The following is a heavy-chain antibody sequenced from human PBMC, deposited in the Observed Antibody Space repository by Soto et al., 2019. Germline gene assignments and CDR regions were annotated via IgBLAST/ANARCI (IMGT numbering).Heavy chain of an antibody. CDR2: IYWDDDK. J-gene: IGHJ4*02. V-gene: IGHV2-5*02. D-gene: IGHD1-26*01. CDR3: AHRALYSGSYWDGGYFDA. Sequence: QITLRQSGPTRVRPTQPLTLTCNFSGFSLSSSGVGVGWIRQPPGKAPEWLVVIYWDDDKRYSPSLKSRLTTPKDTSKHQVGLKTTNMDPVDTGTYYCAHRALYSGSYWDGGYFDAWGQGTPVTVSP. CDR1: GFSLSSSGVG.